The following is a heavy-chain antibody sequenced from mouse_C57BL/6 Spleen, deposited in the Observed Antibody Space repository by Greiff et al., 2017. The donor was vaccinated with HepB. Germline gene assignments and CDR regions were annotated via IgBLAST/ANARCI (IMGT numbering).Heavy chain of an antibody. CDR3: ARSPYYGSSYWYFDV. J-gene: IGHJ1*03. CDR1: GYAFSSYW. D-gene: IGHD1-1*01. CDR2: IYPGDGDT. V-gene: IGHV1-80*01. Sequence: VQLQQSGAELVKPGASVKISCKASGYAFSSYWMNWVKQRPGKGLEWIGQIYPGDGDTNYNGKFKGKATLTADKSSSTAFMQLSSLTSEDSAVYCCARSPYYGSSYWYFDVWGTGTTVTVSS.